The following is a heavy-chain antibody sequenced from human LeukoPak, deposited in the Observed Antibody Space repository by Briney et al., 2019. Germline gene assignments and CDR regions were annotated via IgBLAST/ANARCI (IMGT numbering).Heavy chain of an antibody. CDR1: GFSVSNNH. V-gene: IGHV3-53*01. CDR2: LFSGAST. J-gene: IGHJ4*02. D-gene: IGHD3-22*01. CDR3: AKVWDDYYDSSGYEREY. Sequence: GGSLRLSCGVSGFSVSNNHMSWVRQAPGKGLEWLSVLFSGASTNYADSVKGRFTISRDNSKNTLYLQMNSLRAEDTAVYYCAKVWDDYYDSSGYEREYWGQGTLVTVSS.